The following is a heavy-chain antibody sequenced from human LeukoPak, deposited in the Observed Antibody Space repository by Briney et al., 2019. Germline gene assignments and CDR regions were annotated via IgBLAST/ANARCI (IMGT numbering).Heavy chain of an antibody. CDR2: ISGRGGST. Sequence: PGGSLRLSYAASGFTLSSYAMSWVRQAPGKGLEWVSAISGRGGSTYYADSEKGRFTISRDNSKNTLYLQMNSLRAEDTAVYYCAKGAEYCSGGSCYSGEFDPWGQGTLVTVSS. V-gene: IGHV3-23*01. CDR1: GFTLSSYA. D-gene: IGHD2-15*01. CDR3: AKGAEYCSGGSCYSGEFDP. J-gene: IGHJ5*02.